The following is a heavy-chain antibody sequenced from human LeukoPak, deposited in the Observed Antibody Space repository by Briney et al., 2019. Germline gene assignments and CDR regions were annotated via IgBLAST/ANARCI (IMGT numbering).Heavy chain of an antibody. CDR2: ISGSGRTI. CDR3: AQSTSMRYFFDL. Sequence: GGSLRLSCAASGFTFSSYEMNWVRQAPGKGLEWVPYISGSGRTIFYADSVKGRFTVSRDNSVFLQMNSLRAEDTALYYCAQSTSMRYFFDLWGRGTLVTVSS. J-gene: IGHJ2*01. V-gene: IGHV3-48*03. CDR1: GFTFSSYE. D-gene: IGHD2/OR15-2a*01.